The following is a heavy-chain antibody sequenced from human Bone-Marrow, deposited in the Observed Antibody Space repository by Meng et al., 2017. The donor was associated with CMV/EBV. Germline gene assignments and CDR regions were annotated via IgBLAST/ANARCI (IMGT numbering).Heavy chain of an antibody. J-gene: IGHJ4*02. CDR2: IYYSGST. Sequence: QVQLQQWGAGLLKPSETLSLTCTVSGGSISSGDYYWSWIRQPPGKGLEWIGYIYYSGSTYYNPSLKSRVTISVDTSKNQFSLKLSSVTAADTAVYYCASMLTGDPLRDYWGQGTLVTVSS. CDR1: GGSISSGDYY. D-gene: IGHD7-27*01. CDR3: ASMLTGDPLRDY. V-gene: IGHV4-30-4*08.